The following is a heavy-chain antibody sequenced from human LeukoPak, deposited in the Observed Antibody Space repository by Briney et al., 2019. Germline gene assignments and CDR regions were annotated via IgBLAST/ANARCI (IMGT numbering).Heavy chain of an antibody. CDR2: ISGDGGST. Sequence: PGGSPRLSCAASGFTFSSYAMSWVRQAPGKGLEWVSAISGDGGSTYYADSVKGRFTISRDNSKNTLYLQMNSLRAEDTAVYYCAKGSVYDSNGHSFDYWGQGTLVAVSS. V-gene: IGHV3-23*01. CDR1: GFTFSSYA. D-gene: IGHD3-22*01. CDR3: AKGSVYDSNGHSFDY. J-gene: IGHJ4*02.